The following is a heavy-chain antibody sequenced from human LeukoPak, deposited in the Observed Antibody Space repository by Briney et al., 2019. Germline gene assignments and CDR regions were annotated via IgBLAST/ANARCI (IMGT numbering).Heavy chain of an antibody. CDR3: AKDRYYDPIAYRAFDP. J-gene: IGHJ5*02. CDR2: ISGGSGST. Sequence: GGSLRLSCAASGFTFSDYAMSWVRQAPGKGLEWVSSISGGSGSTYYADSVNGRFIISRDNSKNTLYLQMNSLRAEDTALYHCAKDRYYDPIAYRAFDPWGQGTLVTVSS. CDR1: GFTFSDYA. V-gene: IGHV3-23*01. D-gene: IGHD3-22*01.